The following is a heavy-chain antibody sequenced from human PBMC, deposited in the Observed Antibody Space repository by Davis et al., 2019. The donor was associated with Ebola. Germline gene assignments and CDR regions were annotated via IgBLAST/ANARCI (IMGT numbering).Heavy chain of an antibody. J-gene: IGHJ4*01. CDR1: GGSISSGGYY. CDR2: IYYSGST. D-gene: IGHD1-26*01. V-gene: IGHV4-31*02. CDR3: ARGLPSMYSGSYFIY. Sequence: LRLSCAVSGGSISSGGYYWSWIRQPAGKGLEWIGYIYYSGSTYYNPSLKSRVTISVDTSKNQFSLKLSSVTAADTAVYYCARGLPSMYSGSYFIYWGHGTLVTVSS.